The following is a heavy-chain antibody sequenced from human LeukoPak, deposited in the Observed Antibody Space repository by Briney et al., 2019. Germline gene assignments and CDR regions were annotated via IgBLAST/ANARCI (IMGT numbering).Heavy chain of an antibody. CDR3: ARDYYGSGSYPTADN. CDR2: IYSGGST. D-gene: IGHD3-10*01. CDR1: GFTVSSNY. J-gene: IGHJ4*02. V-gene: IGHV3-53*01. Sequence: PGGSLRLSCAASGFTVSSNYMSWVRQAPGKGLEWVSVIYSGGSTYYTDSVKGRFTISRDNSKNTLYLQMNSLRAEDTAVYYCARDYYGSGSYPTADNWGQGTLVTVSS.